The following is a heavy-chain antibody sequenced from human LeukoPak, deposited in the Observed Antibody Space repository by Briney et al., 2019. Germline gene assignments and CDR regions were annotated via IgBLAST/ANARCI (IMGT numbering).Heavy chain of an antibody. V-gene: IGHV3-20*04. J-gene: IGHJ4*02. D-gene: IGHD3-10*01. CDR2: ISWNGGTT. Sequence: GGSLRLSGAASGFTFEDYGMSWVRQAPGKGLEWVSGISWNGGTTSYADSVRGRFSISRDNANNSLYLQMNSLRAEDTALYYCARGFYGSGGYYPYYFDYWGQGTLVTVS. CDR3: ARGFYGSGGYYPYYFDY. CDR1: GFTFEDYG.